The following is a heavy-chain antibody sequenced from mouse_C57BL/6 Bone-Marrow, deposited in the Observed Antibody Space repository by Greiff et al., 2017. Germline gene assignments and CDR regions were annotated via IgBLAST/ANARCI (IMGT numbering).Heavy chain of an antibody. D-gene: IGHD2-1*01. CDR2: IYPGSGST. CDR1: GYTFPSYW. J-gene: IGHJ4*01. V-gene: IGHV1-55*01. Sequence: VQLQQPGAELVKPGASVKMSCKASGYTFPSYWITWVKQRPGQGLEWIGDIYPGSGSTNYNEKFKSKATLTVDTSSSTAYLQLSSLTSEDSAVYYCAIYYGNYRAMDYWGQGTSVTVSS. CDR3: AIYYGNYRAMDY.